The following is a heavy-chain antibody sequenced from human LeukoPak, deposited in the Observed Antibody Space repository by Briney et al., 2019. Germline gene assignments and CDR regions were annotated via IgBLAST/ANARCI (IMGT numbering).Heavy chain of an antibody. D-gene: IGHD3-10*01. Sequence: PGGSLRLSCAASGFTFSSYAMSWVRQAPGKGLEWVANINQDGSEAYYGDSVKGRFTISRDNAKNSLYLQMNTLRAEDTAVYYCARPLSRYYYQTTGDGYWGRGTLVTVSS. CDR3: ARPLSRYYYQTTGDGY. J-gene: IGHJ4*02. V-gene: IGHV3-7*01. CDR1: GFTFSSYA. CDR2: INQDGSEA.